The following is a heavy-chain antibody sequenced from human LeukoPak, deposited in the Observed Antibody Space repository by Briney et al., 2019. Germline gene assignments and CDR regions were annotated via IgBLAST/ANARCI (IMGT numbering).Heavy chain of an antibody. J-gene: IGHJ4*02. D-gene: IGHD3-22*01. V-gene: IGHV3-21*01. CDR2: ISSSSSYI. Sequence: GGSLRLSCAASGFTFSSYSMNWVRQAPGKGLGWVSSISSSSSYIYYADSVKGRFTISRDNAKNSLYLQMNSLRAEDTAVYYCATHRYYYDSSGSPHFVYWGQGTLVTVSS. CDR1: GFTFSSYS. CDR3: ATHRYYYDSSGSPHFVY.